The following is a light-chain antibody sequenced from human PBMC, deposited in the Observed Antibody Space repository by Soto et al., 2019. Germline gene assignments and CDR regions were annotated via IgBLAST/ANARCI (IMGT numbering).Light chain of an antibody. CDR1: RSIGVY. V-gene: IGKV1-39*01. CDR2: AVS. CDR3: QQTDSAPS. J-gene: IGKJ4*01. Sequence: DVQMTQSPSSLSASVGDRVTITCRASRSIGVYLNWYEQKPGRAPKLLIYAVSNLQSGVSSRFSGSASGTDFTLTINNLQPEDFATCYCQQTDSAPSFGGGTRVDIK.